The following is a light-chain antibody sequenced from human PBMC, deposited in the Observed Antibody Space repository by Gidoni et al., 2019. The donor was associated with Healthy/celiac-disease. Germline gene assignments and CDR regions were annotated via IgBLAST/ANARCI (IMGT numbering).Light chain of an antibody. Sequence: TQSPSSFSASTGDRVTITCRASQGISSYLAWYQQKPGKAPKLLIYAASTLQSGVPSRFSGSGSGTDFTLTISCLQSEDFATYYCQQYYSYPITFGQGTRLEMK. J-gene: IGKJ5*01. V-gene: IGKV1-8*01. CDR2: AAS. CDR3: QQYYSYPIT. CDR1: QGISSY.